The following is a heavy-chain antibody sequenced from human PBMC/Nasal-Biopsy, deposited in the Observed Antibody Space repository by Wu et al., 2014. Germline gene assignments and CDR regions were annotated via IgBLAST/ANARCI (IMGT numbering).Heavy chain of an antibody. D-gene: IGHD3-3*01. Sequence: LRLSCAASGVTGISNYIIWVRQAPGKGLECIATIEKDSSSAYYANSVRGRFTVSRDNSKNTLFLQMNALRADDTAVYYCARPSWDSEWFTWGQGTLVTVSS. J-gene: IGHJ5*02. CDR2: IEKDSSSA. CDR3: ARPSWDSEWFT. V-gene: IGHV3-23*05. CDR1: GVTGISNY.